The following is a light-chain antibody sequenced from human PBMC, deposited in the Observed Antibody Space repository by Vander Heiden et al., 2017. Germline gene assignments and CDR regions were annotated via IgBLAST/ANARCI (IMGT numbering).Light chain of an antibody. CDR2: DVS. CDR3: SSYTSSSTYV. V-gene: IGLV2-14*01. CDR1: SSAVGGHNY. J-gene: IGLJ1*01. Sequence: QSALTQPASVSGSPVPSLTISCPGTSSAVGGHNYVSWHQQHPGKAHNLMIYDVSKRPSGVSNRFSGSKSGNTASLTISGLQAEDEADYYCSSYTSSSTYVFGTGTKVTVL.